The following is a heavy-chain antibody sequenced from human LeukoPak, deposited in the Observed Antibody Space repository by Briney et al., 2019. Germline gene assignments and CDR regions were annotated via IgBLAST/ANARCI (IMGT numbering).Heavy chain of an antibody. J-gene: IGHJ4*02. D-gene: IGHD6-19*01. CDR2: IGTAGDT. Sequence: HPGGSLRLSCAASGFTFSSYDMHWVRQATGKGLEWVSAIGTAGDTYYPGSVKGRFTISRENAKNSLYLQMNSLRAGDTAVYYCARVRGDVAAPPFDYWGQGTLVTVSS. CDR3: ARVRGDVAAPPFDY. CDR1: GFTFSSYD. V-gene: IGHV3-13*01.